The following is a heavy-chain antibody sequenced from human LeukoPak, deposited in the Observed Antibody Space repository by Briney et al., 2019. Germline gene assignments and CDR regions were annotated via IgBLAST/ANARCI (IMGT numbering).Heavy chain of an antibody. J-gene: IGHJ6*04. CDR1: GYTFITYG. Sequence: ASVKVSCKASGYTFITYGIDWVRLAPGQGLEWLGWISPYNDNTIYARKFQGRVTVTADTSTNTAYTELRSLTSDDTAIYFCAREPQSEGGFDVWGEGTTVTVSS. CDR3: AREPQSEGGFDV. V-gene: IGHV1-18*04. CDR2: ISPYNDNT.